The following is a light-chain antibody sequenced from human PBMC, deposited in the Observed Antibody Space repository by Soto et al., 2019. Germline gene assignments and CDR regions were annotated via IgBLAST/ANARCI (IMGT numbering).Light chain of an antibody. CDR3: QRYGSSPLIT. CDR1: QSVTSNY. Sequence: EIVLTQSPGTLSLSPGERATLSCRASQSVTSNYLAWYQQKPTQAPRLXXCGASIRDTGIPGRFSGSGSGTDLTLTISRLEPEDFAVYFCQRYGSSPLITFGQGTRLEIK. V-gene: IGKV3-20*01. CDR2: GAS. J-gene: IGKJ5*01.